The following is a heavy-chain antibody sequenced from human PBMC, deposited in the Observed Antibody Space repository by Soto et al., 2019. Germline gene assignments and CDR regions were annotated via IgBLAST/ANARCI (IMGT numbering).Heavy chain of an antibody. CDR3: ARRITMVRGVIGIDP. Sequence: QLQLQESGPGLVKPSETLSLTCTVSGGSISSSSYYWGWIRQPPGKGLEWIGSIYYSGSTYYNPSLKSRVTISVDTSKNQSSLKLSSVTAADTAVYYCARRITMVRGVIGIDPWGQGTLVTVSS. CDR1: GGSISSSSYY. D-gene: IGHD3-10*01. CDR2: IYYSGST. J-gene: IGHJ5*02. V-gene: IGHV4-39*01.